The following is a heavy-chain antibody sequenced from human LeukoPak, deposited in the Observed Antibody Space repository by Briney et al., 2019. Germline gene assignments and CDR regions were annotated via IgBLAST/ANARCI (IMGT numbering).Heavy chain of an antibody. D-gene: IGHD3-10*01. Sequence: ASVKVSCKASGYTFTSYDINWVQQATGQGLEWMGWMNPNSGNTGYAQKFQGRVTMTRNTSISTAYMELSSLRSEDTAVYYCARVRGDYFDYYGSGSYDYWGQGTLVTVSS. J-gene: IGHJ4*02. CDR2: MNPNSGNT. V-gene: IGHV1-8*01. CDR3: ARVRGDYFDYYGSGSYDY. CDR1: GYTFTSYD.